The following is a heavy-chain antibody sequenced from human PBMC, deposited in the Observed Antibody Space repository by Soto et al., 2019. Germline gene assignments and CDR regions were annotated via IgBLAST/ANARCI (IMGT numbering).Heavy chain of an antibody. D-gene: IGHD6-6*01. CDR2: ISGSGGST. J-gene: IGHJ4*02. Sequence: SLTLSCAGSGFTVSSYAMSWIRQAPGKGQEWVSAISGSGGSTYYADSAKCPFTISRDNAKDILYLQMNALRVDDTAVHYCIRRAGPSSASTWPFGGQGPQFT. CDR1: GFTVSSYA. CDR3: IRRAGPSSASTWPF. V-gene: IGHV3-23*01.